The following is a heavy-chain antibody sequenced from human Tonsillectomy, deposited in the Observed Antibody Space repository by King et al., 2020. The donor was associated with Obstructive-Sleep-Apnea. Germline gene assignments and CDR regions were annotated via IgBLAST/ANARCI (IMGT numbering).Heavy chain of an antibody. J-gene: IGHJ3*02. Sequence: VQLVESGGGLVQPGGSLRLSCAASVFTFSSYWMNWVRQAPGKGLEWVANIKQDGSEKYYVDSVKGRFTISRDNAKNSLYLQMNSLRAEDTAVYYCATGKAVAGTGRTLWYAFDIWGQGTMVTVSS. V-gene: IGHV3-7*01. CDR1: VFTFSSYW. CDR3: ATGKAVAGTGRTLWYAFDI. D-gene: IGHD6-19*01. CDR2: IKQDGSEK.